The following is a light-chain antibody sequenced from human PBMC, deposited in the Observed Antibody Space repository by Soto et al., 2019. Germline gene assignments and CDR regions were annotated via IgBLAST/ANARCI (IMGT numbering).Light chain of an antibody. CDR1: SSNIGNNY. J-gene: IGLJ2*01. CDR2: DNS. CDR3: GTWDSSLSAVV. V-gene: IGLV1-51*01. Sequence: QSVLTQPPSVSAAPGQKVTISCSGSSSNIGNNYVSWYQHLPGTAPKLLIYDNSNRPSGIPDRFSGSKSGTSATLGITGLQTGDEADYYCGTWDSSLSAVVFGGGTKVTVL.